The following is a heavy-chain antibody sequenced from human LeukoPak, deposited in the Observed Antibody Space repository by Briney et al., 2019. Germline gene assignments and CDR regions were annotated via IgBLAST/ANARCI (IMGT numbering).Heavy chain of an antibody. CDR2: IYYSGST. CDR3: ARGAKDSSGYYGDYFDY. J-gene: IGHJ4*02. V-gene: IGHV4-59*01. Sequence: SETLSLTCTVSGGSISSYYWSWIRQPPGKGLEWIGYIYYSGSTNYNPSLETRVTISVDTSKNQFSLKLSSVTAADTAVYYCARGAKDSSGYYGDYFDYCGQGTLVTVSS. CDR1: GGSISSYY. D-gene: IGHD3-22*01.